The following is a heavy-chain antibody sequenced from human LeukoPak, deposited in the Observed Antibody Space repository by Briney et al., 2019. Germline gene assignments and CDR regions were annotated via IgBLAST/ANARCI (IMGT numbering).Heavy chain of an antibody. CDR3: AREMVVAATQGNIDYFDY. Sequence: SETLSLTCAVYGGSFSGYYWSWIRQPPGKGLEWIGEINHSGSTNYNPSLKSRVTISVDTSKNQFSLKLSSVTAEDTAVYYCAREMVVAATQGNIDYFDYWGQGTLVTVSS. CDR2: INHSGST. J-gene: IGHJ4*02. D-gene: IGHD2-15*01. CDR1: GGSFSGYY. V-gene: IGHV4-34*01.